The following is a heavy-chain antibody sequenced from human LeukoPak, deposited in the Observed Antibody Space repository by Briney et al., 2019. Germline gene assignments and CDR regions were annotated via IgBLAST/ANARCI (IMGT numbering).Heavy chain of an antibody. Sequence: GGSLRLSCAASGFTFSNYVIHWVRQAPGKGLEWVAVISSDGSNKYYADTVKGRFTISRDNSKNTLYVQMNSLRGEDTAVYYCARGGGSPLGYWGQGTLVTVSS. CDR3: ARGGGSPLGY. CDR2: ISSDGSNK. V-gene: IGHV3-30-3*01. D-gene: IGHD1-26*01. CDR1: GFTFSNYV. J-gene: IGHJ4*02.